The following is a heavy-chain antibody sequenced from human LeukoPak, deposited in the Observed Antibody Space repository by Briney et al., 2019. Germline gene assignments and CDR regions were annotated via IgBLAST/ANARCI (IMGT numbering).Heavy chain of an antibody. D-gene: IGHD5-12*01. CDR3: ARARGYSGYASLDY. Sequence: GRSLRLSCAAYGFNFSSYAMHWVRQAPGKGLEWVAVISYDGSNKYYADSVKGRFTISRDNSKNTLYLQMNSLRAEDTAVYYCARARGYSGYASLDYWGQGTLVTVSS. V-gene: IGHV3-30-3*01. CDR2: ISYDGSNK. J-gene: IGHJ4*02. CDR1: GFNFSSYA.